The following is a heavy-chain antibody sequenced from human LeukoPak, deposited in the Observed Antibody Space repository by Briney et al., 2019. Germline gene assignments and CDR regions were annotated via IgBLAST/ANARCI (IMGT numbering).Heavy chain of an antibody. CDR1: GFSFRSYA. CDR3: AKANGAIFGVAGYFDY. CDR2: ISGSGTNT. D-gene: IGHD3-3*02. V-gene: IGHV3-23*01. Sequence: GGSLRLSCAASGFSFRSYAMSWVRQAPGKGLERVSAISGSGTNTYYADSVKGRFTISRDNSKNTLDLQMNSLRAEDTAVYYCAKANGAIFGVAGYFDYWGQGTLVTVSS. J-gene: IGHJ4*02.